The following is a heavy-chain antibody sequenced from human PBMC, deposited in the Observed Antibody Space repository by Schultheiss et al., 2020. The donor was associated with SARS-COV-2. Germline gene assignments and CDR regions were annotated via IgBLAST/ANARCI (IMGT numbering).Heavy chain of an antibody. CDR1: GFSFNSYT. Sequence: GGSLRLSCAASGFSFNSYTMNWVRQAPGKGLEWVSSISSSGAYIYYTDSLRGRFTISRDNAKNTLYLQMNSLRAEDTAVYYCANGAARPGHYYYGMDVWGQGTTVTVSS. CDR3: ANGAARPGHYYYGMDV. J-gene: IGHJ6*02. CDR2: ISSSGAYI. V-gene: IGHV3-21*04. D-gene: IGHD6-6*01.